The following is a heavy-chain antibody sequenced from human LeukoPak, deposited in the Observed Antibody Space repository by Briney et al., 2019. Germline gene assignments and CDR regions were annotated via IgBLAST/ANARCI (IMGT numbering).Heavy chain of an antibody. V-gene: IGHV1-2*02. J-gene: IGHJ6*03. CDR3: ATSAGDYRAGHYYYMGV. CDR2: INPNSGGT. CDR1: GYTFTGYY. D-gene: IGHD4-11*01. Sequence: ASVKVSCKASGYTFTGYYMHWVRQAPGQGLEWMGWINPNSGGTNYAQKFQGRVTMTRDTSISTAYMELNRLASDDTAVYYCATSAGDYRAGHYYYMGVWGKGTSVTVSS.